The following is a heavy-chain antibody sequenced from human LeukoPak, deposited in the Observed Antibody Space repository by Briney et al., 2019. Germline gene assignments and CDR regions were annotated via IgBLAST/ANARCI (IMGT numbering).Heavy chain of an antibody. CDR2: ISGSGGST. V-gene: IGHV3-23*01. D-gene: IGHD3-9*01. CDR1: GFTFRSYV. Sequence: GGSLRLSCAASGFTFRSYVMSWVRQAPGKGLEWVSAISGSGGSTYYADSVKGRFTISRDNSKNTLYLQMNSLRAEDTAVYYCARNGGYDILTGYLPEYYFDYWGQGTLVTVSS. CDR3: ARNGGYDILTGYLPEYYFDY. J-gene: IGHJ4*02.